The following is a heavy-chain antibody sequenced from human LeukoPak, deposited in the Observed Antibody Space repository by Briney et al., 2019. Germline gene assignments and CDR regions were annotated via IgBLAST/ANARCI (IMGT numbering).Heavy chain of an antibody. D-gene: IGHD3-10*01. CDR3: ARALWFGETFPAY. CDR1: GFTFSDYY. V-gene: IGHV3-11*04. J-gene: IGHJ4*02. CDR2: ISSSSSTI. Sequence: PGGSLRLSCAASGFTFSDYYMSWLRQAPGKGLEWVSYISSSSSTIYYADSVKGRFTISRDNAKNSLYLQMNSLRAEDTAVYYCARALWFGETFPAYWGQGTLVTVSS.